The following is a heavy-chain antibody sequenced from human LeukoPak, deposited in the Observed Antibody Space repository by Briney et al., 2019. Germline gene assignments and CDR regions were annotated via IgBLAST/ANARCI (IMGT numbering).Heavy chain of an antibody. V-gene: IGHV3-53*01. D-gene: IGHD1-26*01. Sequence: GGSLRLSCAASGFTVSSNYVSWVRQAPGKGLEWVSVIYSGGSTYYADSVKGRFTISRDNSKNTLYLQMNSLRAEDTAVYYCARDRDSGSRLFDYWGQGTLVTVSS. CDR2: IYSGGST. CDR3: ARDRDSGSRLFDY. J-gene: IGHJ4*02. CDR1: GFTVSSNY.